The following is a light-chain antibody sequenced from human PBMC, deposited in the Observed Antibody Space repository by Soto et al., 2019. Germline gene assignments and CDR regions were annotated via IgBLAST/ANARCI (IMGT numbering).Light chain of an antibody. CDR2: KAS. J-gene: IGKJ2*01. CDR1: QNVSNW. V-gene: IGKV1-5*03. Sequence: DVEMTQSPSTLPTSIGDRVTINCRASQNVSNWLAWYQQKPGKAPKLLIYKASRLESGVPSRFSASGSGTVFTLTINGLQSDYFATYFCQQYSKESTFGQGTKLEIK. CDR3: QQYSKEST.